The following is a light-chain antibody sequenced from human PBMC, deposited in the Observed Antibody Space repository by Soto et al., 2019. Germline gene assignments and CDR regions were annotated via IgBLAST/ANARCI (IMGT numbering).Light chain of an antibody. CDR2: GAS. V-gene: IGKV3-20*01. CDR1: QSVSSSY. J-gene: IGKJ4*01. CDR3: QQYDDWLRLT. Sequence: EIVLTQSPGTLSLSPGEIATLSFSASQSVSSSYLAWYQQKPGQAPRLLIYGASSRATGIPARFSGSGSGTEFNLTISSLQSEDFAVYFCQQYDDWLRLTFGGGTKVDIK.